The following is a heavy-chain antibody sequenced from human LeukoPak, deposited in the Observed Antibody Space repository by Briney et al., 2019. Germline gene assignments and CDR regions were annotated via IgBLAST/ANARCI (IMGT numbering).Heavy chain of an antibody. V-gene: IGHV3-30*18. Sequence: PGRSLRLSCVVSGFTFRKHAIHWVRQAPGKGLEWVGVIAYDGSNKYYGDSVKGRFTISRDISKNTLYLQMNSLRAEDTAVYFCAKDLEGFYYGMDVWGQGTTVIVSS. CDR2: IAYDGSNK. J-gene: IGHJ6*02. CDR3: AKDLEGFYYGMDV. CDR1: GFTFRKHA.